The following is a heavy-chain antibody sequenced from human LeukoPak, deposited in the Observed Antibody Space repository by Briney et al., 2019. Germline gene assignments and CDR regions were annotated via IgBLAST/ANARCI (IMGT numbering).Heavy chain of an antibody. J-gene: IGHJ4*02. CDR1: GFTFSSYG. V-gene: IGHV3-30*18. Sequence: GGSLRLSCAASGFTFSSYGMHWVRQAPGKGLEWVAVISYDGSNKYYADSVKGRFTISRGNSKNTLYLQMNSLRAEDTAVYYCAKDYGDYAYYFDYWGQGTLVTVSS. CDR3: AKDYGDYAYYFDY. CDR2: ISYDGSNK. D-gene: IGHD4-17*01.